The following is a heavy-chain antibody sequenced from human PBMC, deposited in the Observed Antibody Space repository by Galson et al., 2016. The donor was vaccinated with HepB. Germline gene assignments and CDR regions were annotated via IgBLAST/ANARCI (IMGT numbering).Heavy chain of an antibody. V-gene: IGHV3-33*01. D-gene: IGHD2-15*01. J-gene: IGHJ5*01. CDR1: GLSFSVRG. CDR3: ATDGATTVVVGAALDS. CDR2: IWNDGRTT. Sequence: SLRLSCATSGLSFSVRGMHWVRQAPGKGLEWVAVIWNDGRTTYYGDSVKGRFIISRDNSRETLYLQMNSLGVDDTAIYYCATDGATTVVVGAALDSWGQGTLVTVSS.